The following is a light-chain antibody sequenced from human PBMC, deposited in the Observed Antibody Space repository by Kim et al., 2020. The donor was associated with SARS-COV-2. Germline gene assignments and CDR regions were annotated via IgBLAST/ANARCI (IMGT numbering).Light chain of an antibody. Sequence: SVTISCTGTSSDVGVYKFVSWYQQHPGKAPKLIIYDVTKRPSGVPDRFSGSKSGNTASLVISGLQAEDEADYYCCSYTGYYNYVFGSGTKVTVL. V-gene: IGLV2-11*01. CDR3: CSYTGYYNYV. CDR1: SSDVGVYKF. J-gene: IGLJ1*01. CDR2: DVT.